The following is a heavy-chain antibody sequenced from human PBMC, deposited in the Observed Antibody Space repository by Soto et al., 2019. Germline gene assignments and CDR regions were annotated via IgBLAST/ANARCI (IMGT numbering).Heavy chain of an antibody. CDR3: ARDQKAMIVS. Sequence: RKAPGKGLEWVSYISSSGSTIYYADSVKGRFTISRDNAKNSLYLQMNSLRAEDTAVYYCARDQKAMIVSWGQGTLVTVSS. D-gene: IGHD3-22*01. J-gene: IGHJ4*02. CDR2: ISSSGSTI. V-gene: IGHV3-11*01.